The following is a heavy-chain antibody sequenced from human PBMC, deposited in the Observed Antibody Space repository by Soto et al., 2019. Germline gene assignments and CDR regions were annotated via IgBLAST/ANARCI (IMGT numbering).Heavy chain of an antibody. CDR1: GFTFSGYG. CDR3: AKEGGRGGGYFDY. J-gene: IGHJ4*02. CDR2: ISASGGST. D-gene: IGHD3-16*01. Sequence: GGSPRLSCAASGFTFSGYGMSWVRQAPGKGLEWVSAISASGGSTYYADSVKGRFTISRDNSKNTLYLQMNSLRAEDTAVYYCAKEGGRGGGYFDYWGQGTLVTVSS. V-gene: IGHV3-23*01.